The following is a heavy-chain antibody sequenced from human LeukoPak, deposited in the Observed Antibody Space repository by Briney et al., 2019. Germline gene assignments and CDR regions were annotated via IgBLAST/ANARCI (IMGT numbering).Heavy chain of an antibody. D-gene: IGHD6-13*01. CDR2: IIPILGIA. Sequence: ASVKVSCKASGGTFSSYAISWVRQAPGQGLEWMGRIIPILGIANYAQKFQGRVTITADKSTSTAYMELSSLRSEDTAVYYCARDWTLAAAGNDRWFDPWGQGTLVTVPS. CDR3: ARDWTLAAAGNDRWFDP. J-gene: IGHJ5*02. V-gene: IGHV1-69*04. CDR1: GGTFSSYA.